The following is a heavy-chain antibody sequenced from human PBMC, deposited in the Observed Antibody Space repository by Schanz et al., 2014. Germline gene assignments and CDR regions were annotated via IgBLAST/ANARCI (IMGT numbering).Heavy chain of an antibody. CDR2: IKRDGSEK. CDR3: LAPDYGMAV. CDR1: GFIFGSSV. J-gene: IGHJ6*02. Sequence: DVHLLESGGGLVQPGGSLRLSCAASGFIFGSSVMAWVRQAPGKGLEWVANIKRDGSEKNYLDSVKGRFTISRDNAKNSLFLQMNSLRAEDTAVYYCLAPDYGMAVWGQGTTVTVSS. V-gene: IGHV3-7*01.